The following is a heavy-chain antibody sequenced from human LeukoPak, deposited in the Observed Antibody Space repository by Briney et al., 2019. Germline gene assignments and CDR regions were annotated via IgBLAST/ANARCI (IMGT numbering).Heavy chain of an antibody. Sequence: SVKVSCKASGGTFSSYAISWVRQAPGQGLEWMGGIIPIFGTANYAQKFQGRVTITTDESTSTAYMELSSLRSEDTAVYYCARRHSGEEAFDIWGQGTMVTVSS. CDR2: IIPIFGTA. V-gene: IGHV1-69*05. CDR3: ARRHSGEEAFDI. D-gene: IGHD2-15*01. J-gene: IGHJ3*02. CDR1: GGTFSSYA.